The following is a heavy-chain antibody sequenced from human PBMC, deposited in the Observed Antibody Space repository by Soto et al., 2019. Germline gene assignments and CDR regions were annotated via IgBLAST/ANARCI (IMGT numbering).Heavy chain of an antibody. V-gene: IGHV4-34*01. CDR2: INHTGSP. Sequence: SETVSLTCAIYGGPFNNYYWSWIRQSPTKGLEWIGEINHTGSPNYNPSLKSRVTISIDTSKKQISLKLSSVTAADTAVYYCASQVGIPNNRVGVVWGQGTLVTVSS. CDR3: ASQVGIPNNRVGVV. D-gene: IGHD2-21*01. CDR1: GGPFNNYY. J-gene: IGHJ1*01.